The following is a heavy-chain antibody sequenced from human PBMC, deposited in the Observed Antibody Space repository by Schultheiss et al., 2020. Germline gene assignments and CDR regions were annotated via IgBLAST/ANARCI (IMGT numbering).Heavy chain of an antibody. CDR2: IYHSGST. D-gene: IGHD1-1*01. V-gene: IGHV4-38-2*02. CDR3: ARNEIIHALDV. Sequence: SQTLSLTCTVSGYSISSGYYWGWIRQPPGKGLEWIGSIYHSGSTYYNPSLKSRVTISVDTSKNQFSLQLDSVTPDDTAVYFCARNEIIHALDVWGQGIMVTVSS. CDR1: GYSISSGYY. J-gene: IGHJ3*01.